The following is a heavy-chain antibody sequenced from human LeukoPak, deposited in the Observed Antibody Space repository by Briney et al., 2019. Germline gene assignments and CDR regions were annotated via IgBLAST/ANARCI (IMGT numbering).Heavy chain of an antibody. J-gene: IGHJ4*02. CDR1: GYTFTNYG. Sequence: GASVTVSFTASGYTFTNYGITWVRQAPGQGLEWMGWISAYNGNTNYAQKLQGRVTMTTDTSTSTAYMELRSLRSDDTAVYYCARGLTAWELYFDYWGQGTLVTVSS. CDR3: ARGLTAWELYFDY. CDR2: ISAYNGNT. V-gene: IGHV1-18*01. D-gene: IGHD1-26*01.